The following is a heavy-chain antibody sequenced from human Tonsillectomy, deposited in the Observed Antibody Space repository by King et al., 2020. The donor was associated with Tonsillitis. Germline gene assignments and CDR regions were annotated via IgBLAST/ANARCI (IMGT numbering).Heavy chain of an antibody. CDR1: EFTVSSNC. Sequence: VQLVESGGGLVQPGGSLRLSCAASEFTVSSNCMSWVRQAPGKGLEWVSLIYSGGTTYYADSVKGRFTISRHNSKNTLYLQMNSLRAEDTAVYYCARTPGRSLYYGMDVWGQGTTVTVSS. CDR3: ARTPGRSLYYGMDV. D-gene: IGHD2-15*01. J-gene: IGHJ6*02. CDR2: IYSGGTT. V-gene: IGHV3-53*04.